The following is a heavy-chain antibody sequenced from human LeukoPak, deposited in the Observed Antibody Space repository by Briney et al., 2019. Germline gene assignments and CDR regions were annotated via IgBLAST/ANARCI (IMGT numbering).Heavy chain of an antibody. Sequence: PSETLSLTCTVSGGSISSGSYYWSWIRQPAGKGLEWIGRIYTSGSTNYNPSLKSRVTISVDTSKNQFSLKLSSVTAADTAVYYCARGVYCSGGSCFDPWGQGTLVTVSS. D-gene: IGHD2-15*01. CDR1: GGSISSGSYY. CDR2: IYTSGST. V-gene: IGHV4-61*02. CDR3: ARGVYCSGGSCFDP. J-gene: IGHJ5*02.